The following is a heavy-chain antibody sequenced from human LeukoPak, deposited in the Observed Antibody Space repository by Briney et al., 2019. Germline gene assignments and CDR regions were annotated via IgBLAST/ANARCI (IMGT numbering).Heavy chain of an antibody. V-gene: IGHV4-59*08. D-gene: IGHD3-9*01. CDR3: ARQYSDILTGYHRGELYWYFDL. CDR2: IYYSGVT. J-gene: IGHJ2*01. CDR1: GGSISGYY. Sequence: SETLSLTCSVSGGSISGYYWSWVRQPPGKGLEWIAYIYYSGVTRYNPSLQSRVTISVDTAKNHFSLKLGSVTAADTAVYYCARQYSDILTGYHRGELYWYFDLWGRGTLVTVSS.